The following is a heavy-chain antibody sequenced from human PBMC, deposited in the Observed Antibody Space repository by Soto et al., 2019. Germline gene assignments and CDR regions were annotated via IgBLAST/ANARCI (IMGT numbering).Heavy chain of an antibody. CDR2: IYYTGNT. J-gene: IGHJ5*02. V-gene: IGHV4-59*01. CDR1: WGSIVDYY. CDR3: ARDVNRWELRGFFDP. Sequence: PSGTLSLTCSGSWGSIVDYYWSWIRQPPGKGLEWIGFIYYTGNTRYNPSLGSRVTISLDTSKNQFSLKLTSATAADTAFYYCARDVNRWELRGFFDPWGRGALVTVSS. D-gene: IGHD1-7*01.